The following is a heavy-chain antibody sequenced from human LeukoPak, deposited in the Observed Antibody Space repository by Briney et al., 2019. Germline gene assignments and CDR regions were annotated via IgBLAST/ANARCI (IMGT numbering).Heavy chain of an antibody. V-gene: IGHV3-21*01. Sequence: GGSLRLSCAASGFAFSSYSMNWVRQAPGKGLEWVSSIGSSSSYIYYADSVKGRFSISRDNAKNSLYLQMNSLRAEDTAVYYCARVTSSSSFDYWGQGTLVTVSS. D-gene: IGHD6-6*01. J-gene: IGHJ4*02. CDR2: IGSSSSYI. CDR1: GFAFSSYS. CDR3: ARVTSSSSFDY.